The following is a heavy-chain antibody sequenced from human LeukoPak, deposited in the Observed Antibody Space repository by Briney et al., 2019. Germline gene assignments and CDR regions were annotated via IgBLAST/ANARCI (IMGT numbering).Heavy chain of an antibody. V-gene: IGHV4-61*02. CDR2: IYTSGST. CDR3: ARERVEGATSTGYFDP. D-gene: IGHD5-24*01. Sequence: SETLSLTCTVSGGSISSGSYYCSWIRQPAGKGLEWIGRIYTSGSTNYNPSLKSRVTISVDKSKNHFSLKLNSVTAADTAVYYCARERVEGATSTGYFDPWGQGSLVTVSS. CDR1: GGSISSGSYY. J-gene: IGHJ5*02.